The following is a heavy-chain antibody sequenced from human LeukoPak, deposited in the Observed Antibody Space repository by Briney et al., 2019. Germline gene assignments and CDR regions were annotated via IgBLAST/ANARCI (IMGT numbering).Heavy chain of an antibody. CDR2: IKQDGSEK. V-gene: IGHV3-7*01. CDR1: GFTFSSYW. CDR3: ARRVGGSGSYSPFDP. D-gene: IGHD3-10*01. J-gene: IGHJ5*02. Sequence: GGSLRLSCAASGFTFSSYWMSWVRQAPGRGLEWVANIKQDGSEKYYVDSVKGRFTISRDNAKNSLYLQMNSLRAEDTAVYYCARRVGGSGSYSPFDPWGQGTLVTVSS.